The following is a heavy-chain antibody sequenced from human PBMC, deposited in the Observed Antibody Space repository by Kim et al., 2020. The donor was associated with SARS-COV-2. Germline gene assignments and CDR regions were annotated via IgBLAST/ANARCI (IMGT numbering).Heavy chain of an antibody. CDR2: IYYSGST. V-gene: IGHV4-39*01. CDR1: GGSISSSSYY. D-gene: IGHD6-13*01. CDR3: ARQSRSGAAAGHFDY. J-gene: IGHJ4*02. Sequence: SETLSLTCTVSGGSISSSSYYWGWIRQPRGKGLEWIGSIYYSGSTYYNPSLKSRVTISVDTSKNQFSLKLSSVTAADTAVYYCARQSRSGAAAGHFDYWGQGTLVTVSS.